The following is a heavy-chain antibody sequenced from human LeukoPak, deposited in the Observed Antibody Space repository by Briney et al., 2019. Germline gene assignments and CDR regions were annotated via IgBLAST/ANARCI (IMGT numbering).Heavy chain of an antibody. CDR3: ARDGLYSSSWFGY. V-gene: IGHV3-21*01. CDR1: GFTFSSYS. CDR2: ISTSSTYI. J-gene: IGHJ4*02. D-gene: IGHD6-6*01. Sequence: GGSLRLSCAASGFTFSSYSMNWVRQAPGKGVEWVSFISTSSTYIYYTDSVKGRFTIYRDNAKNTLYLQMNSLRAEDTAVYYCARDGLYSSSWFGYWGQGTLVTVSS.